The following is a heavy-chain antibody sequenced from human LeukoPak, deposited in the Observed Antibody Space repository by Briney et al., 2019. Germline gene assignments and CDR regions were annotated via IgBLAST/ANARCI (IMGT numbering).Heavy chain of an antibody. CDR2: IYFSGST. J-gene: IGHJ4*02. CDR3: ARVRITGTTTASDY. Sequence: SESLSLTCTVSGGSISSYYWSWIRQPPGKGLEWIGYIYFSGSTNYNPSLKSRVTISVDTSKNQFSLKLSSVTAADTAVYYCARVRITGTTTASDYWGQGTLVTVSS. V-gene: IGHV4-59*01. D-gene: IGHD1-7*01. CDR1: GGSISSYY.